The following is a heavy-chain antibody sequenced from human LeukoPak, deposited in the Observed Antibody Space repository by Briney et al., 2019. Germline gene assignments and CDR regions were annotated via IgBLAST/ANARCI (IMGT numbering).Heavy chain of an antibody. CDR2: IYYSGST. Sequence: PSETLSLTCTVSGGSISSYYWSWIRQPPGKGLEWIGHIYYSGSTNYNPSLKSRVTISVDTSKNQFSLKLSSVTAADTAVYYCARRGPTGVFDLWGRGTLVTVSS. CDR1: GGSISSYY. D-gene: IGHD7-27*01. J-gene: IGHJ2*01. V-gene: IGHV4-59*08. CDR3: ARRGPTGVFDL.